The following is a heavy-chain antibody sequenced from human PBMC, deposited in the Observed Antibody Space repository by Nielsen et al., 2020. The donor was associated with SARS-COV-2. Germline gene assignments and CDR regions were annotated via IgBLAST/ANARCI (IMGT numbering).Heavy chain of an antibody. CDR1: GFTFDDCA. Sequence: GGSLRLSCAASGFTFDDCAMHWVRQAPGKGLEWVSGISWNSGSIGYADSVKGRFTISRDNAKNSLYLQMNSLRAEDTALYYCARPRRPYYDFWSGTHFDYWGQGTLVTVSS. CDR3: ARPRRPYYDFWSGTHFDY. D-gene: IGHD3-3*01. J-gene: IGHJ4*02. CDR2: ISWNSGSI. V-gene: IGHV3-9*01.